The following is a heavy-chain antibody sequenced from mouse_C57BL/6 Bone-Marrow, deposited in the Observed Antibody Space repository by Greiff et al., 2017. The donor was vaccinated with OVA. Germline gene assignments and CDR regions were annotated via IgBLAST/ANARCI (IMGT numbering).Heavy chain of an antibody. CDR2: ISYDGSN. J-gene: IGHJ2*01. Sequence: EVHLVESGPGLVKPSQSLSLTCSVTGYSITSGYYWNWIRQFPGNKLEWMGYISYDGSNNYNPSLKNRISITRETSKNQFFLKLNSVTTEDTATYYCARFLTTVVAGGYWGQGTTLTVSS. CDR1: GYSITSGYY. V-gene: IGHV3-6*01. D-gene: IGHD1-1*01. CDR3: ARFLTTVVAGGY.